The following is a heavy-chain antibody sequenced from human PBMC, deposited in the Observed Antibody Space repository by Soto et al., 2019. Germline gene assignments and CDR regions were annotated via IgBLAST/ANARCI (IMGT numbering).Heavy chain of an antibody. CDR1: GLTFSSYA. CDR3: AKPDIVVVPAAPYYFDY. Sequence: LRLSCAASGLTFSSYAMSWVRQAPGKGLEWVSAISGSGGSTYYADSVKGRFTISRDNSKNTLYLQMNSLRAEDTAVYYCAKPDIVVVPAAPYYFDYWGQGTLVTVSS. J-gene: IGHJ4*02. D-gene: IGHD2-2*01. V-gene: IGHV3-23*01. CDR2: ISGSGGST.